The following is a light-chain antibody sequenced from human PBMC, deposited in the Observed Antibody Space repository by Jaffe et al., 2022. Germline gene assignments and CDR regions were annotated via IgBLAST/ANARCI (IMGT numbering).Light chain of an antibody. J-gene: IGLJ3*02. Sequence: SYEWTQAPSVSVSPGQTARITCSGDAFPNQYSFWYQQKPGQAPVQVIYMDSERPSGIPGRFSGSTSGTTVTLTISGVQAEDEADYYCHLSDSSGNNEVFGGGTKLTVL. CDR3: HLSDSSGNNEV. CDR2: MDS. V-gene: IGLV3-25*03. CDR1: AFPNQY.